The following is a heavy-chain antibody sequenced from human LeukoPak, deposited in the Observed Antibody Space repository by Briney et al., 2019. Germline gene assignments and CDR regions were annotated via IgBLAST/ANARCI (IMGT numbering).Heavy chain of an antibody. CDR3: ARGGQSPNDF. CDR1: GGSISSRSYY. Sequence: PSETLSLTCTVSGGSISSRSYYWGWIRQPPGKGLEWIATVYYSGSSYYNPSLKSRLTISVDTSKNQFSLKLNSVTAADTAVYYCARGGQSPNDFWGQGTLVTVSS. J-gene: IGHJ4*02. V-gene: IGHV4-39*07. CDR2: VYYSGSS.